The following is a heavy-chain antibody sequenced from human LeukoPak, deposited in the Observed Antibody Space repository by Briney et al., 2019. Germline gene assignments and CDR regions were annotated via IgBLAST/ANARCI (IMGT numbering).Heavy chain of an antibody. CDR2: IKEDGSEK. J-gene: IGHJ3*01. CDR3: ARDSSSCPYFDCRGDAYYV. Sequence: GSLRLSCAASGFTFSSHWMTWVRQAPGKRLEWVANIKEDGSEKYHVDSVKGRFTISRDNSKNSLFLQMNSLRAEDTAVYYCARDSSSCPYFDCRGDAYYVWGQGTMVTVSS. CDR1: GFTFSSHW. V-gene: IGHV3-7*01. D-gene: IGHD3-9*01.